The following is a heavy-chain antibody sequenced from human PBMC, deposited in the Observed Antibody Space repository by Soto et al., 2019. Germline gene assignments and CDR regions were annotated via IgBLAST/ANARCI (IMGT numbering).Heavy chain of an antibody. J-gene: IGHJ4*02. CDR1: GGSFSGYY. V-gene: IGHV4-34*01. D-gene: IGHD3-10*01. CDR2: INHSGST. CDR3: ARVSQGDIIRRMFRGSVDY. Sequence: QVQLQQWGAGLLKPSETLSLTCAVYGGSFSGYYWSWIRQPPGKGLEWIGEINHSGSTNYNPSLKSRVTISVDTSKNQFSLKLSSVTAADTAVYYCARVSQGDIIRRMFRGSVDYWGQGTLVTVSS.